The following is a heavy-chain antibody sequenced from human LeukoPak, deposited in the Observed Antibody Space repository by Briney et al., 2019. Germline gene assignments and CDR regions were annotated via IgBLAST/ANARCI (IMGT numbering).Heavy chain of an antibody. D-gene: IGHD2-15*01. CDR2: IYYSGST. J-gene: IGHJ4*02. V-gene: IGHV4-30-4*01. Sequence: KPSETLSLTCSVSGGSISSGDYYRSWIRQPPGKGLEWIGYIYYSGSTYYNPSLKSRVTISVDTSKNQFSLKLSSVTAADTAVYYCARVLEGYCSGRSCKLFDYWGQGTLVTVSS. CDR3: ARVLEGYCSGRSCKLFDY. CDR1: GGSISSGDYY.